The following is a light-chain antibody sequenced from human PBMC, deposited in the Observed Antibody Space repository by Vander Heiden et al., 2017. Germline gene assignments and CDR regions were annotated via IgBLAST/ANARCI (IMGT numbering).Light chain of an antibody. V-gene: IGKV3-20*01. Sequence: EIVLTQPPGTLSLSPGERATLSCRASQSVSSSYLAWYQQKPGQAPRLLIYGASSRATGIPDRFSGSGSGTDFTLTISRLEPEDFAVYYCQQYGSSPSYTFGQGTKQEIK. CDR3: QQYGSSPSYT. CDR1: QSVSSSY. CDR2: GAS. J-gene: IGKJ2*01.